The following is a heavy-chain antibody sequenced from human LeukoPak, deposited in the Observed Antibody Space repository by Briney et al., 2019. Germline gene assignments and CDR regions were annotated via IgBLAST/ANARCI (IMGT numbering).Heavy chain of an antibody. CDR3: ANSDYYDSSGYSDY. CDR1: GFTFSNYW. J-gene: IGHJ4*02. V-gene: IGHV3-23*01. CDR2: ISGSGGST. Sequence: GGSLRLSCAASGFTFSNYWMHWVRQAPGKGLEWVSAISGSGGSTYYADSVKGRFTISRDNSKNTLYLQMNSLRAEDTAVYYCANSDYYDSSGYSDYWGQGTLVTVSS. D-gene: IGHD3-22*01.